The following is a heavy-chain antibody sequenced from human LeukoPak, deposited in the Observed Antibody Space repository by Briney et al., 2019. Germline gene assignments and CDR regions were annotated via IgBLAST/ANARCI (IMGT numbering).Heavy chain of an antibody. CDR3: AKDPRREYYFDF. J-gene: IGHJ4*02. Sequence: PGGSLRLYCAASGFTFDKCAMHWIRHGQGKGLEWVAIISEDGSITYYADSVKGRFTISRDNSRNSLYLEMNSLRSEDSALYYCAKDPRREYYFDFWGQGARVTVSS. V-gene: IGHV3-43*02. CDR2: ISEDGSIT. CDR1: GFTFDKCA.